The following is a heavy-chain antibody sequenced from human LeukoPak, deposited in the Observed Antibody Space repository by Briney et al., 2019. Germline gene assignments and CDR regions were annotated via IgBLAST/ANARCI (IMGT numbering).Heavy chain of an antibody. CDR2: ISAYNGNT. V-gene: IGHV1-18*01. J-gene: IGHJ4*02. CDR3: ARCGDGYNYVGIDY. CDR1: GYTFTSYG. Sequence: ASVKVSCKASGYTFTSYGIIWVRQAPGQGLEWIGWISAYNGNTNYAQKLQGRVTMTTDTSTSTAYMELRSLISDDTAVYYCARCGDGYNYVGIDYWGQGTLVTVSS. D-gene: IGHD5-24*01.